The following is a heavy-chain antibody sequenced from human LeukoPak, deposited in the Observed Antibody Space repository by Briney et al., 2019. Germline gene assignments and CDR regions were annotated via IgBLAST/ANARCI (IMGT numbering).Heavy chain of an antibody. Sequence: GGSLRLSCAPSGFTFSTYAMTWVRQAPGKGLEWVASISGSGDNTYYADSVKGRFTVSRDNSKNTVYLQLNSLRAEDTALYYCAKEIRDRSGYYGWVDPWGQGTLVTVSS. CDR3: AKEIRDRSGYYGWVDP. V-gene: IGHV3-23*01. D-gene: IGHD3-22*01. CDR2: ISGSGDNT. CDR1: GFTFSTYA. J-gene: IGHJ5*02.